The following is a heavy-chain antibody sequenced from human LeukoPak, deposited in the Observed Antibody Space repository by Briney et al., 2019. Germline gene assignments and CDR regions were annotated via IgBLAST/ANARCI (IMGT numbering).Heavy chain of an antibody. CDR2: ISDNGDNT. J-gene: IGHJ4*02. V-gene: IGHV3-64D*06. CDR1: GFTFSNYS. Sequence: GGSLRLSCSASGFTFSNYSIHWVRQAPGKGLEYVSSISDNGDNTNYADSVKGRFTISRDNSKNTLYLQMSSLRAEDTAVYYCVKAAGSWYGYFDYWGQGTLVTVSS. D-gene: IGHD6-13*01. CDR3: VKAAGSWYGYFDY.